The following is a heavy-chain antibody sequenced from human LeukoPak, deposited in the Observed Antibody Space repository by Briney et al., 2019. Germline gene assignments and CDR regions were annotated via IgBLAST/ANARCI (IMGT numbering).Heavy chain of an antibody. CDR3: ANVTFSSAWYDY. J-gene: IGHJ4*02. CDR1: GFIFSNYG. Sequence: GGSLRLSCPASGFIFSNYGIHWVRQAPGRGLEFISKISSEKGTLSYSNSMKRRFTIFRENSKNTVYLQMDSLRTDDMAVYYCANVTFSSAWYDYWGQGTLVTVSS. D-gene: IGHD6-19*01. V-gene: IGHV3-64*01. CDR2: ISSEKGTL.